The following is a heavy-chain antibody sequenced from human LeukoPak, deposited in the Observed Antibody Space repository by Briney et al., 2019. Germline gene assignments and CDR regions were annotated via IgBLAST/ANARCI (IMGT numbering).Heavy chain of an antibody. J-gene: IGHJ4*02. V-gene: IGHV4-34*01. D-gene: IGHD6-19*01. CDR3: PRHTYSSGWYSDY. CDR1: GGSFSGYY. CDR2: INHSGST. Sequence: SETLSLTCAVYGGSFSGYYWSWIRQPPGKGLEWIGEINHSGSTNYNPSLKSRVTISVDTSKNQFSLKLSSVTAADTAVYYCPRHTYSSGWYSDYWGQGTLVTVSS.